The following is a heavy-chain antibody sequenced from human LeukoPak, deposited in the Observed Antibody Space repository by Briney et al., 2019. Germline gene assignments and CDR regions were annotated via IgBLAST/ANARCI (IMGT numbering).Heavy chain of an antibody. CDR1: GDSISSGDYY. CDR3: ARNPRSFWSGSRGYYFDY. D-gene: IGHD3-3*01. Sequence: KTSETLSLTCTVSGDSISSGDYYRSWIRRPAGKGLEWIGRISGSGSTNYHPSLKSRVTISVDTSKNQFSLKLSSVTAADTAVYYCARNPRSFWSGSRGYYFDYWGQGTLVTVSS. V-gene: IGHV4-61*02. CDR2: ISGSGST. J-gene: IGHJ4*02.